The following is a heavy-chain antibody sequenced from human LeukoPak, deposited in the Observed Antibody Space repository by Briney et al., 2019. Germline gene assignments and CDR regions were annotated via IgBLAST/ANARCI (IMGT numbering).Heavy chain of an antibody. CDR3: AKSSSPGRGYDILTGYSDFYYFDY. D-gene: IGHD3-9*01. CDR1: GFTFSSYA. CDR2: IRYDGSNK. J-gene: IGHJ4*02. V-gene: IGHV3-30*02. Sequence: GGSLRLSCAASGFTFSSYAMSWVRQAPGKGLEWVAFIRYDGSNKYYADSVKGRFTISRDNSKNTLYLQMNSLRAEDTAVYYCAKSSSPGRGYDILTGYSDFYYFDYWGQGTLVTVSS.